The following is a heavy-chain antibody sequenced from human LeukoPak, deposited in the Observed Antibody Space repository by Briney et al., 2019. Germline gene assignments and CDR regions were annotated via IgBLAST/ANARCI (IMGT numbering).Heavy chain of an antibody. Sequence: GRSLRLSCAASGFTFSTYGMHWARQAPGKGLEWVALISYDGSNKDYADSVKGRFTISRDNSKNTLYLQMNSLRAEDTAVYYCAKDPSLDCSSTSCYVDYWGQGTLVTVSS. CDR1: GFTFSTYG. V-gene: IGHV3-30*18. CDR3: AKDPSLDCSSTSCYVDY. D-gene: IGHD2-2*01. CDR2: ISYDGSNK. J-gene: IGHJ4*02.